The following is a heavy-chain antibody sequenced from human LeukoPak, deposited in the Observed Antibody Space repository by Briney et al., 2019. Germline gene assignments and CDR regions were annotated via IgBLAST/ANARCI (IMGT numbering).Heavy chain of an antibody. D-gene: IGHD3-3*01. CDR2: ISAYNGNT. CDR3: ARALSDDFWSFYQAH. J-gene: IGHJ4*02. CDR1: GYIFSIYG. V-gene: IGHV1-18*01. Sequence: SVTLSCKASGYIFSIYGTSWVRQAPGQGLEWMGWISAYNGNTNYAQTVEGRVTLTTDTSTATASMEMRGLLPDDTAVYYCARALSDDFWSFYQAHWGEGTLLSVSP.